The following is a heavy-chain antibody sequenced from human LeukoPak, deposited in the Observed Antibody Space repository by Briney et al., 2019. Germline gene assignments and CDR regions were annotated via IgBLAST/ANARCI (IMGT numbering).Heavy chain of an antibody. V-gene: IGHV3-23*01. D-gene: IGHD6-19*01. CDR3: AKIKSSETTDY. Sequence: GGSLRLSCAASGFTFSSYAMSWVRQAPGKGLEWVSAISGSGGSTYYADSVRGRFTISRDNSRNTLYLQMNSLRAEDTAVYYCAKIKSSETTDYWGQGTLVTVSS. CDR1: GFTFSSYA. J-gene: IGHJ4*02. CDR2: ISGSGGST.